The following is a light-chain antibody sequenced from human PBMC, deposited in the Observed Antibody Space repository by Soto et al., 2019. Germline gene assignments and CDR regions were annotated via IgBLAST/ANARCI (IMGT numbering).Light chain of an antibody. J-gene: IGLJ2*01. CDR2: NGN. CDR1: SSDIGSNT. Sequence: QSVLTQPPSASGTPGQWVTISCSGGSSDIGSNTVHWYQHLPGTAPKLLIYNGNQRPSGVPDRFSGSKSGTSASLAISGLQSEDEAAYYCAAWDDSLNGPVFGGGTKLTVL. V-gene: IGLV1-44*01. CDR3: AAWDDSLNGPV.